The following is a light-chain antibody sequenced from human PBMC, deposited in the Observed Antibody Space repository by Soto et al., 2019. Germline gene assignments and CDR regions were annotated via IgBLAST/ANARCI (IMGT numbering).Light chain of an antibody. Sequence: EIVLTHSPGTLSLSPGERATLSCRASQSVSSSNLAWYQQKPGQAPRLLTYGASTRATGIPARFSGSGSGTEFTLTISSLQPDDFGTYYCQQYHSFVTFGQGTKVDIK. V-gene: IGKV3-20*01. CDR2: GAS. CDR3: QQYHSFVT. CDR1: QSVSSSN. J-gene: IGKJ1*01.